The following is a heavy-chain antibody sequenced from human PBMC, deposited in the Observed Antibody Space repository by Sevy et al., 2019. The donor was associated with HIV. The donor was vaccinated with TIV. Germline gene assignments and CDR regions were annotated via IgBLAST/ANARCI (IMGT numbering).Heavy chain of an antibody. Sequence: GGSLRLSCEVSGFNFRNYWMSWVRQAPGKGLEWVANIKHDGSEQYYLDSVKGRFTVSRDNGKNSLFLQMNSLRVDDGDLYYCARERQEEYKSVAKFDYWGRGTLVTVSS. CDR2: IKHDGSEQ. CDR3: ARERQEEYKSVAKFDY. J-gene: IGHJ4*02. V-gene: IGHV3-7*01. CDR1: GFNFRNYW. D-gene: IGHD2-15*01.